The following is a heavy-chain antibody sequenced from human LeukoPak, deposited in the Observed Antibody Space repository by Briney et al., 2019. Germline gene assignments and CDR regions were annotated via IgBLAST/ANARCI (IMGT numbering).Heavy chain of an antibody. CDR3: AREGYYGSGSPPSLYFDY. CDR2: ISYEGSKT. CDR1: GFNFRSYG. V-gene: IGHV3-30*03. J-gene: IGHJ4*02. Sequence: PPGGSLRLSCAASGFNFRSYGMHWVRQAPGKGLEWVAVISYEGSKTYYADSVKGRFTISRDNSRSTLYLQMNSLRPEDTAIYYCAREGYYGSGSPPSLYFDYWGQGTLVTVSS. D-gene: IGHD3-10*01.